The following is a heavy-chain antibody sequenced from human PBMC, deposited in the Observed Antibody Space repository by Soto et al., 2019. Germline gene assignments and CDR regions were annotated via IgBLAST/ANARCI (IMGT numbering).Heavy chain of an antibody. D-gene: IGHD2-2*01. J-gene: IGHJ6*02. CDR3: ARDQGYCSSTSCWNYGMDV. CDR2: INAGNGNT. Sequence: ASVKVSCKASGYTFTSYSMHWVRQAPGQRLEWMGWINAGNGNTKYSQKFQGRVTITRDTSASTAYMELSSLRSEDTAVYYCARDQGYCSSTSCWNYGMDVWGQGTTVTVSS. CDR1: GYTFTSYS. V-gene: IGHV1-3*01.